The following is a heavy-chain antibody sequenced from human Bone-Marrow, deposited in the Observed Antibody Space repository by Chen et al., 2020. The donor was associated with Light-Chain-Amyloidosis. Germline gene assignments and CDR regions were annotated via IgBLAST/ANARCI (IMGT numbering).Heavy chain of an antibody. CDR3: AREGGYTSKLDY. V-gene: IGHV3-21*01. CDR1: GFTFSDHI. CDR2: VTSSSSFM. Sequence: EVQLVESGGGLVKPGVSLRLTCAASGFTFSDHIMHWVRQAPGKGLEWVSSVTSSSSFMYDADSVKGRFSISRDNAKSSLYLQMNSLRAEDTAVYYCAREGGYTSKLDYWGQGTLVTVSS. J-gene: IGHJ4*02. D-gene: IGHD5-12*01.